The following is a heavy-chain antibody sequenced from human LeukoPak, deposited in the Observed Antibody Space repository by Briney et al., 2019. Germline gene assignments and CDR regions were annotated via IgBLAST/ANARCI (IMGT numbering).Heavy chain of an antibody. CDR2: IQSDGSST. CDR1: GFTFSSYW. D-gene: IGHD3-10*01. J-gene: IGHJ3*02. Sequence: GGSLRLSCAASGFTFSSYWMHWLRQAPGKGLVWVSRIQSDGSSTSYADSVKGRFTISRDNDKNTLYLEMNSLRAEDTAVYYYARDQAGALDIGGRGPMVSVPS. V-gene: IGHV3-74*01. CDR3: ARDQAGALDI.